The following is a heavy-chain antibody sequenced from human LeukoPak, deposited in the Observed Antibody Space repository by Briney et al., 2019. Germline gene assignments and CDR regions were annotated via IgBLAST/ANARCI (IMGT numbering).Heavy chain of an antibody. V-gene: IGHV3-74*01. J-gene: IGHJ4*02. CDR2: INSDGSST. Sequence: GGSLRLSCAASGFTFSSYWMHWVRQAPGKELVWVSRINSDGSSTSYADSVEGRFTISRDNARNTLYLQMNSLRAEDTAVYYCARAPLYHDALTGYNPYLDQWGQGVPVTVSS. CDR3: ARAPLYHDALTGYNPYLDQ. D-gene: IGHD3-9*01. CDR1: GFTFSSYW.